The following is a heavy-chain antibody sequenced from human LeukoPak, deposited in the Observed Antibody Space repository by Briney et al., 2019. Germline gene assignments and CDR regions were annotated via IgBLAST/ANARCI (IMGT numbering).Heavy chain of an antibody. CDR1: GGTFSSYA. J-gene: IGHJ6*03. CDR2: IIPIFGTA. Sequence: SVKVSCKASGGTFSSYAISWVRQAPGQGLEWMGGIIPIFGTANFAQKFQGRVTITTDESTSTAYMELSSLRSEDTAVYYCARDRRTGAYSGSYPGHSYYYMDVWGKGTTVTVS. V-gene: IGHV1-69*05. CDR3: ARDRRTGAYSGSYPGHSYYYMDV. D-gene: IGHD1-26*01.